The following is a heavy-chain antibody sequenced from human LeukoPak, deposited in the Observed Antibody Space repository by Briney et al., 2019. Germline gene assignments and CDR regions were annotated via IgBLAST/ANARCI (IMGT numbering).Heavy chain of an antibody. Sequence: SETLSLTCPTSGAPISRFFWSWVRQPPGKGLEWIGNIYNGVPTFFNPSLKSRVSISVDTSKGQFSLQLASVTAADTAVYYCVQSTGWPGFDYWGQGILVTVSS. CDR1: GAPISRFF. V-gene: IGHV4-4*09. J-gene: IGHJ4*02. D-gene: IGHD6-19*01. CDR3: VQSTGWPGFDY. CDR2: IYNGVPT.